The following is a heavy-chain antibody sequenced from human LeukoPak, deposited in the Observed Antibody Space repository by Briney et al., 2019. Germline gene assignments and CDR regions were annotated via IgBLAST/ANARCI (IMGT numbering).Heavy chain of an antibody. CDR2: IYPGDSDT. V-gene: IGHV5-51*01. D-gene: IGHD5-18*01. CDR1: GYSFTSYW. CDR3: ARYTSGYSYGSSFDY. J-gene: IGHJ4*02. Sequence: GESLKISCKGSGYSFTSYWIGWVRQMPGKGLEWMGIIYPGDSDTRYSPSFQGQVTISADKSISTAYLQWSSLKASDTAMYYCARYTSGYSYGSSFDYWGQGTLVTVSS.